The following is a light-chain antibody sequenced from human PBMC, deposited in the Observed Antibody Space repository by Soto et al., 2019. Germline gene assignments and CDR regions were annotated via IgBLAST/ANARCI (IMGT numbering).Light chain of an antibody. V-gene: IGKV3-20*01. CDR1: QYITIY. CDR3: QQYGSSPWT. CDR2: DAS. J-gene: IGKJ1*01. Sequence: EIVLTQSPGTLSLSPGEGATLSCRASQYITIYLAWYQQKPGQAPRLLIYDASNRATGIPARFSGSGSGTDFTLTISRLEPEDFAVYYCQQYGSSPWTFGQGTKVDIK.